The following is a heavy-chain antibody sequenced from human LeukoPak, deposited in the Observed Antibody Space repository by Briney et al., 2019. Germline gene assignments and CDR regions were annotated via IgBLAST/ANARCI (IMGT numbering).Heavy chain of an antibody. CDR1: GHSISSGYY. CDR2: MYHRGST. V-gene: IGHV4-38-2*01. D-gene: IGHD4-11*01. CDR3: ARHRGDNSNPRYYFYYMDV. J-gene: IGHJ6*03. Sequence: SETLSLTCSVSGHSISSGYYWGWIRQPPGKGLEWIGTMYHRGSTYYNPSLKSRVTMSGDTSKNHFSLKLSSVIAADAAVYYCARHRGDNSNPRYYFYYMDVWGKGNTVTVSS.